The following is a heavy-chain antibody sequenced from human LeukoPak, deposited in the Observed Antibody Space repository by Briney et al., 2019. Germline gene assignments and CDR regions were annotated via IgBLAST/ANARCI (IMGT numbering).Heavy chain of an antibody. CDR3: ARSSVASGRGYFDY. D-gene: IGHD3-10*01. CDR1: GGTFSTYV. J-gene: IGHJ4*02. CDR2: IIPIFGTA. V-gene: IGHV1-69*13. Sequence: SVKVSCKASGGTFSTYVISWVRQAPGQRLEWMGGIIPIFGTANYAQKFQGRVTITADESTSTAYMELSSLRSEDTAMYYCARSSVASGRGYFDYWGQGILVTVSS.